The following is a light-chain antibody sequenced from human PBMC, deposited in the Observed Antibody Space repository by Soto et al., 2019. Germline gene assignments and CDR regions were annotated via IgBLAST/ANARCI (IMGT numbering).Light chain of an antibody. CDR1: QTVTRAY. V-gene: IGKV3-20*01. J-gene: IGKJ1*01. Sequence: EIVLTQSPGSLSLSPGDSATLSCRASQTVTRAYIALYQLRPGQLPRLLIFGASTRAPGVPDRFSGSGSGTDFTLAISGLEPEDFAVYYCQQYAVSPETFGQGTKVEIK. CDR2: GAS. CDR3: QQYAVSPET.